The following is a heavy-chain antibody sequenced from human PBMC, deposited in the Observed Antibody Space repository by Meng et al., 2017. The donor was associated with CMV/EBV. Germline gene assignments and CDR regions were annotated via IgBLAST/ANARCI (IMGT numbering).Heavy chain of an antibody. J-gene: IGHJ4*02. Sequence: GESLKISCAASGYTFSAYALSWVRQAPGKGLEWVSSISGSGGATYYAGSVKGRFIVSRDNSRNTLYVQMHSLRVEDTAVYYCVRGDPHDILTAYYNPMGYWGQGTLVTVSS. D-gene: IGHD3-9*01. V-gene: IGHV3-23*01. CDR2: ISGSGGAT. CDR3: VRGDPHDILTAYYNPMGY. CDR1: GYTFSAYA.